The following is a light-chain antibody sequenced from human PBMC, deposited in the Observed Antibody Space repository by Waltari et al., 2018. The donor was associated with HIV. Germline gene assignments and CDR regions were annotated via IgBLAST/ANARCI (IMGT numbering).Light chain of an antibody. J-gene: IGLJ3*02. CDR3: CSYADKYTWV. V-gene: IGLV2-11*01. Sequence: QSALTQPRSMSGSPGQSVTISCTGTSSDVGGYNYVSWYQQHPGKAPKLLIFDVNKRPSGVPDRFSGSQSGNTASLTISGLQAEDEADYYCCSYADKYTWVFGGGTKLAVL. CDR2: DVN. CDR1: SSDVGGYNY.